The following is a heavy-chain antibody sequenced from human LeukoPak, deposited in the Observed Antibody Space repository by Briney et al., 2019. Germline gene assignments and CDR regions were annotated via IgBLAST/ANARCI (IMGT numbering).Heavy chain of an antibody. Sequence: GASVKVSCKASGYTFTGYYMHWVRQAPGQGLEWMGWINPNSGGTNYAQKLQDRVTMTTDTSTSTAYMELRSLRSDDTAVYYCARDISATGDWFDPWGQGTLVTVSS. J-gene: IGHJ5*02. V-gene: IGHV1-2*02. CDR2: INPNSGGT. CDR1: GYTFTGYY. D-gene: IGHD5-24*01. CDR3: ARDISATGDWFDP.